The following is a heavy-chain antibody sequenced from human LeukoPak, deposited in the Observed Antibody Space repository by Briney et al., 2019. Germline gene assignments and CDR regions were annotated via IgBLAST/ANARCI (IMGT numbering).Heavy chain of an antibody. CDR1: GGTFSSYA. CDR2: IIPIFGTA. V-gene: IGHV1-69*05. Sequence: ASVKVSCKASGGTFSSYAISWVRQAPGQGLEWMGRIIPIFGTANYAQKFQGRVTITTDESTSTAYMELSSLRSEDTAVYYCARANTIVGAFFDYWRQGTLVTVSS. D-gene: IGHD1-26*01. J-gene: IGHJ4*02. CDR3: ARANTIVGAFFDY.